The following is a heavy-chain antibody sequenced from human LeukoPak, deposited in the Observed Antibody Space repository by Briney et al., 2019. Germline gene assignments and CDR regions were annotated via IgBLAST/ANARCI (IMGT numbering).Heavy chain of an antibody. D-gene: IGHD5-12*01. CDR1: GGSFSGYY. Sequence: SETLSLTCAVYGGSFSGYYWSWIRQPPGKGLEWIGEINHSGSTNYNPSLKSRVTISVYTSKNQFSLKLSSVTAADTAGYYCARGDGGYSGYDSYYYYMDVWGKGTTVTVSS. J-gene: IGHJ6*03. V-gene: IGHV4-34*01. CDR3: ARGDGGYSGYDSYYYYMDV. CDR2: INHSGST.